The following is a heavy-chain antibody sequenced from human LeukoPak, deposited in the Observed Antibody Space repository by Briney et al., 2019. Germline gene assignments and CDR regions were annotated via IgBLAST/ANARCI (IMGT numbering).Heavy chain of an antibody. CDR3: ARRGSSWYPNPFDY. CDR2: IYYSGST. D-gene: IGHD6-13*01. Sequence: SETLSLTCTVSGGSISSSSYYWGWIRQPPGKGLEWIGSIYYSGSTYYNPSLKSRVTISVDTSKNQFSLKLSSVTAADTAVYYCARRGSSWYPNPFDYWGQGTLVTVSS. J-gene: IGHJ4*02. CDR1: GGSISSSSYY. V-gene: IGHV4-39*01.